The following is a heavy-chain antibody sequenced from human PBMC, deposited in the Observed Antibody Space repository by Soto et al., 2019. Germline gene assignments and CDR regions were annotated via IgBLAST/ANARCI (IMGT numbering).Heavy chain of an antibody. Sequence: GSLRLSCAASGFTFSSYSMNWVRQAPGKGLEWVSSINTVSTYIYYADSVKGRFTISRDNAKNSLFLQLNSLRAEDTAVYYCARGNADYYDSSGYFDYWGQGTLVTVSS. J-gene: IGHJ4*02. CDR1: GFTFSSYS. V-gene: IGHV3-21*01. CDR2: INTVSTYI. D-gene: IGHD3-22*01. CDR3: ARGNADYYDSSGYFDY.